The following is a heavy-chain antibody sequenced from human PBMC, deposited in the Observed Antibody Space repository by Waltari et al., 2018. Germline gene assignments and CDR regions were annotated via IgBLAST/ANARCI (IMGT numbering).Heavy chain of an antibody. D-gene: IGHD6-19*01. CDR1: GGSISSHY. CDR3: ARAKKQWLDGMDV. CDR2: IYYSGST. J-gene: IGHJ6*02. Sequence: QVQLQESGPGLVKPSETLSLTCTVPGGSISSHYWSWIRQPPGKGLEWIGYIYYSGSTNYNPSLKSRVTISVDTSKNQFSLKLSSVTAADTAVYYCARAKKQWLDGMDVWGQGTTVTVSS. V-gene: IGHV4-59*11.